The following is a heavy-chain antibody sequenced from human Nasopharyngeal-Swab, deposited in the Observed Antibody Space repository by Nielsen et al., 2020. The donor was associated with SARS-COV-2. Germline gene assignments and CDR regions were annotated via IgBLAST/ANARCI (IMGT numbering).Heavy chain of an antibody. D-gene: IGHD1-1*01. Sequence: GESLKISCVASGFSISTSVMHWVRQAPGKGLVGVAHIAPDGSHSTYADSVKGRFTISRDNANNTLYLQMNSLRAEDTAVYYCAKGQRRSGTRAFDIWGQGTMVTVSS. CDR3: AKGQRRSGTRAFDI. CDR1: GFSISTSV. CDR2: IAPDGSHS. J-gene: IGHJ3*02. V-gene: IGHV3-74*03.